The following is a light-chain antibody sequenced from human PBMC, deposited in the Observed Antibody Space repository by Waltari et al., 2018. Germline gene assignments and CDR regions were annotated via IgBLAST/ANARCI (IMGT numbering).Light chain of an antibody. CDR3: HQYYTTPRT. CDR1: QSVLYSYHSKNY. V-gene: IGKV4-1*01. Sequence: DIVMTQSPDSLAVSLGERATINCKSSQSVLYSYHSKNYLAWYPQKPGPPPKLLLYWAATRASGAPDRFSGSGSGTDFTLTISSLQAEDVAVYYCHQYYTTPRTFGQGTKVEIK. J-gene: IGKJ1*01. CDR2: WAA.